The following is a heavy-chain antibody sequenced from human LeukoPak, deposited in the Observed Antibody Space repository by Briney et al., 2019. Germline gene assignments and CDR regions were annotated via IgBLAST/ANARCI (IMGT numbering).Heavy chain of an antibody. Sequence: PSETLSLTCAVYGGSFIGFHWNWIRQPPGKGLEWIGEINHSGSTNYNPSLKSRVTISVDTSKNQFSLKLSSVTAADTAVYYCARDYYDSSGYYPTTFDYWGQGTLVTVSS. D-gene: IGHD3-22*01. V-gene: IGHV4-34*01. CDR3: ARDYYDSSGYYPTTFDY. CDR2: INHSGST. J-gene: IGHJ4*02. CDR1: GGSFIGFH.